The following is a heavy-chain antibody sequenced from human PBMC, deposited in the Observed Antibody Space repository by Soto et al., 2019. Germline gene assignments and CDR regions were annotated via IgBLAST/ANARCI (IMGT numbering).Heavy chain of an antibody. Sequence: ASVKVSCKASGYTFTSYGIKWVRQAPGQGLEWIGWISAYNGNTNYAQKLQERVTITTDMSTSTAYMELSSLRSEDTAVYYCAAGVDYWGQGTLVTVSS. CDR1: GYTFTSYG. CDR2: ISAYNGNT. CDR3: AAGVDY. V-gene: IGHV1-18*01. J-gene: IGHJ4*02.